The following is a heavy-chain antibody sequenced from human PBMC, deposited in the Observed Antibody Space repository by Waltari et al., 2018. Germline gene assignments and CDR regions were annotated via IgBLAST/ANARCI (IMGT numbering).Heavy chain of an antibody. CDR2: IYYSGST. Sequence: QLQLQESGPGLVKPSETLSLTCTVSGGSISSSSYYWGWIRQPPGKGLEWSGSIYYSGSTYYNPSLKSRVTISVDTSKNQFSLKLSSVTAADTAVYYCARISSSWYPGGMDVWGQGTTVTVSS. D-gene: IGHD6-13*01. J-gene: IGHJ6*02. CDR3: ARISSSWYPGGMDV. V-gene: IGHV4-39*07. CDR1: GGSISSSSYY.